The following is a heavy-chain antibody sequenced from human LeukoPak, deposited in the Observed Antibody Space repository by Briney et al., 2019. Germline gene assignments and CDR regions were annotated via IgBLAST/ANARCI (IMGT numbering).Heavy chain of an antibody. Sequence: GGSLRLSCAASGFTFSSYAMHWVRQAPGKGLEWVAVISYDGSNKYYADSVKGRFTISRDNSKNTLYLQMNSLRAEDTAVYYCARDQGILTGRPTYYFDYWGQGTLVTVSS. D-gene: IGHD3-9*01. J-gene: IGHJ4*02. V-gene: IGHV3-30*04. CDR1: GFTFSSYA. CDR2: ISYDGSNK. CDR3: ARDQGILTGRPTYYFDY.